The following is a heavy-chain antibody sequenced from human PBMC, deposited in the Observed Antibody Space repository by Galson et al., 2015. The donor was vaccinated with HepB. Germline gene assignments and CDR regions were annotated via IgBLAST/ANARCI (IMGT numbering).Heavy chain of an antibody. Sequence: SVKVSCKASGYTFTSYAINWVRQAPGQGLEWIGWINTETGHPTYAQAFTGRFVFSLDTSVSTAYLQIRSLKAEDSAVYYCAREHPQDYWGQGTLVIVSS. CDR3: AREHPQDY. CDR2: INTETGHP. V-gene: IGHV7-4-1*01. J-gene: IGHJ4*02. CDR1: GYTFTSYA.